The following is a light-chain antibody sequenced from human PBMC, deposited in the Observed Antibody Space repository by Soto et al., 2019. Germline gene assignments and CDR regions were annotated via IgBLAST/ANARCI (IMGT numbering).Light chain of an antibody. CDR1: QSVSSN. CDR3: QQDSSWPLT. V-gene: IGKV3-15*01. Sequence: EIVMTQSPATLSVSPGERATLSCRASQSVSSNLAWYQQKPGQAPRLLIYGASTRATGIPATFSGSGSGTEFTLSISSLQSEHLGVYYCQQDSSWPLTFGGGTKVDIK. J-gene: IGKJ4*01. CDR2: GAS.